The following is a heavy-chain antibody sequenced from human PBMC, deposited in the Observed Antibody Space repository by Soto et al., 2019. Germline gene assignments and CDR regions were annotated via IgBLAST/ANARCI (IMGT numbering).Heavy chain of an antibody. J-gene: IGHJ4*02. Sequence: PGGSLRFSCAASGFNLGVFGMHWVRQAPGKGLEWLSVLSYEGSEEYYADSVRGRFTISRDNSKNTLFLQMDSLRVDDTGVYYCALTRRSSLLEVAGPGFEYWGQGTLVTVSS. CDR3: ALTRRSSLLEVAGPGFEY. D-gene: IGHD6-19*01. V-gene: IGHV3-30*03. CDR2: LSYEGSEE. CDR1: GFNLGVFG.